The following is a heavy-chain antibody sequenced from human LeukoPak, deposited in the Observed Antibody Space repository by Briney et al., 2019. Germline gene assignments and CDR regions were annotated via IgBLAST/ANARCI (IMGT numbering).Heavy chain of an antibody. Sequence: GGSLRLSCAASGFTFSEPWMNWVRQAPGKGLEWVGRVKRKTDGETTDYPAPVKGRFTISRDDSKNTLYLQMNSLKTEDTAVYYCTTRVVTTNDYWGQGTLVTVSS. J-gene: IGHJ4*02. V-gene: IGHV3-15*01. CDR3: TTRVVTTNDY. D-gene: IGHD2-21*02. CDR2: VKRKTDGETT. CDR1: GFTFSEPW.